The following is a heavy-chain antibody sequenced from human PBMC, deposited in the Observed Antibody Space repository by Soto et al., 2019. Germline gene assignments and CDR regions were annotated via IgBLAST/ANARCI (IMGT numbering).Heavy chain of an antibody. CDR2: IYWNDDK. CDR1: GFSLRTTGVG. Sequence: QITLKESGPTLVKPTQTLTLTCTYSGFSLRTTGVGVGWIRQPPGKALEWLGIIYWNDDKRYSPSLNSRFTLTSDISKSQVVPTMTNMDPVDTATYYCAHTWGLPFDYWGQGTLVIVSS. CDR3: AHTWGLPFDY. D-gene: IGHD3-16*01. J-gene: IGHJ4*02. V-gene: IGHV2-5*01.